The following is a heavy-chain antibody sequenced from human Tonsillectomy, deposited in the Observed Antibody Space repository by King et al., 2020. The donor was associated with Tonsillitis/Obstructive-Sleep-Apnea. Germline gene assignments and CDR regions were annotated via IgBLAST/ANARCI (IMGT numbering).Heavy chain of an antibody. J-gene: IGHJ5*02. CDR3: ARPYEVEGVFDWFDP. CDR2: IYYSGST. V-gene: IGHV4-39*01. Sequence: QLQESGPGLVKPSETLSLTCTVPGGSISSSSYYWGWIRRPPGKGLEWIGSIYYSGSTYYNPSLKSRVTISVDTSKNQFSLKLSSVTAADTAVYYCARPYEVEGVFDWFDPWGQGTLVTVSS. CDR1: GGSISSSSYY. D-gene: IGHD5-12*01.